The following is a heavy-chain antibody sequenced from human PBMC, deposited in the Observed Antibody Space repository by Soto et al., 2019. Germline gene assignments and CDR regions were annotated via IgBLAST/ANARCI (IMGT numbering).Heavy chain of an antibody. CDR3: ARDRQLAPYYYYGMDV. CDR1: GFTFSSYS. CDR2: ISSSSSYI. V-gene: IGHV3-21*01. Sequence: GSLRLSCAASGFTFSSYSMNWVRQAPGKGLEWVSSISSSSSYIYYADSVKGRFTISRDNAKNSLYLQMNSLRAEDTAVYYCARDRQLAPYYYYGMDVWGQGTTVTVSS. J-gene: IGHJ6*02. D-gene: IGHD6-6*01.